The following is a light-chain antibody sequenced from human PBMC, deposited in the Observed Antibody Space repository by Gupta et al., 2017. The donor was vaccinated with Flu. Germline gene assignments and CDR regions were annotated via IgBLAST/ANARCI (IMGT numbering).Light chain of an antibody. Sequence: SPGQTARITCSGDVRAKKYARWFQQKPGQAPVLDRYKDSERPAGIPERVSGSSSGTTVTLTSSGAQVEDESYYYSYYAADNNRVFGGGTKLTVL. CDR1: VRAKKY. CDR2: KDS. V-gene: IGLV3-27*01. J-gene: IGLJ3*02. CDR3: YYAADNNRV.